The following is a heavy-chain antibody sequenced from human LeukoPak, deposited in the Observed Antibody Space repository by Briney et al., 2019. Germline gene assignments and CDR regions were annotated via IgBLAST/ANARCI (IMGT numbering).Heavy chain of an antibody. V-gene: IGHV4-34*01. CDR3: ARKGWFGPITRPFDY. Sequence: PSETLSLTCAVYGGSFSVYYWSWIRQPPGKGLEWIGEINHSGSTNYNPSLKSRVTISVDTSKNQFSLKLSSVTAADTAVYYCARKGWFGPITRPFDYWGQGTLVTVSS. CDR1: GGSFSVYY. CDR2: INHSGST. J-gene: IGHJ4*02. D-gene: IGHD3-10*01.